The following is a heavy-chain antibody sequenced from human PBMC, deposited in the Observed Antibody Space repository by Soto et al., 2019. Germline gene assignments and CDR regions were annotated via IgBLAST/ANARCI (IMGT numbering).Heavy chain of an antibody. J-gene: IGHJ6*02. D-gene: IGHD1-26*01. CDR2: SSWGGGST. CDR3: AKDMGGWERLRYYGMDV. V-gene: IGHV3-43*01. Sequence: GGSLRLSCAASGFTFDDYTMHWVRQAPGKGLEWVSRSSWGGGSTYYADSVKGRFTFSRDNSKNSLYLQMNSLRTEDTALYYCAKDMGGWERLRYYGMDVWGQGSTVTVSS. CDR1: GFTFDDYT.